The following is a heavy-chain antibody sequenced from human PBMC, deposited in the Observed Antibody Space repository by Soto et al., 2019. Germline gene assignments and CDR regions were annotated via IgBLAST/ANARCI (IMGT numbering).Heavy chain of an antibody. D-gene: IGHD6-13*01. CDR1: GFTVSNNY. J-gene: IGHJ4*02. V-gene: IGHV3-53*02. CDR2: IYSGGST. CDR3: ATYSSLDY. Sequence: EVQLVETGGGLIQPGGSLRLSCAASGFTVSNNYMSWVRQAPGKGLEWVSLIYSGGSTYYADSVKGRFTISRDNSKNTLYLQMNSLRAEDTSVYYCATYSSLDYWGQGTLVTVSS.